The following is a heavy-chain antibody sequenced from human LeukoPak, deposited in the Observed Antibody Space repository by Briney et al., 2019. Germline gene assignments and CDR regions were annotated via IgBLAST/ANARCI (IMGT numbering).Heavy chain of an antibody. CDR1: GFTFSTYA. D-gene: IGHD1-1*01. V-gene: IGHV3-23*01. Sequence: KPGGSLRLSCAASGFTFSTYAMTWVRQAPGKGLEWVSAIDIYSAKTNYADSVKGRFTISRDNSKNTLYLQMNSLRGEDTAIYYCARDWKADFWGHGTLVTVSS. J-gene: IGHJ4*01. CDR3: ARDWKADF. CDR2: IDIYSAKT.